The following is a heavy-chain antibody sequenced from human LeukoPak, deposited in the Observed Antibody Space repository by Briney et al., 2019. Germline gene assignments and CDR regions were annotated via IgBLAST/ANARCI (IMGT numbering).Heavy chain of an antibody. J-gene: IGHJ6*03. CDR2: ISGSGTST. D-gene: IGHD6-6*01. Sequence: GGSLRLSCAASGFTFSSYAMSWVRQAPGKGLEWVSGISGSGTSTYYADSVKGRFTISRDNSKNTLYLQVNSLSAEDTAVYYCARGHKEQLVLGYYYFYMDVWGKGTTVTVSS. CDR3: ARGHKEQLVLGYYYFYMDV. V-gene: IGHV3-23*01. CDR1: GFTFSSYA.